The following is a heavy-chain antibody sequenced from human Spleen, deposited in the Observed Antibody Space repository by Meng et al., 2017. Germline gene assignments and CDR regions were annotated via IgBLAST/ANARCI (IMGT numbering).Heavy chain of an antibody. V-gene: IGHV4-39*07. CDR2: VYDSGTT. CDR3: ARVFPGDNYFDY. D-gene: IGHD7-27*01. J-gene: IGHJ4*02. CDR1: GGSISSTTYY. Sequence: LQLQEPGPGLVKPSETLSLTCTVSGGSISSTTYYWGWVRQPPGKGLQWIGSVYDSGTTYYNPSLKSRVTISVDTSENQLSLKLSSVTAADTAVYYCARVFPGDNYFDYWGQGTLVTVSS.